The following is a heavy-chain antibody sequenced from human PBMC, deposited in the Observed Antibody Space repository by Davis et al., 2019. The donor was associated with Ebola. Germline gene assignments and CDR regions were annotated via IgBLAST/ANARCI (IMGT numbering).Heavy chain of an antibody. CDR2: INRDGSTT. CDR3: ATLPGYY. D-gene: IGHD1-26*01. CDR1: GFTLSSYW. Sequence: GESLKISCAASGFTLSSYWMHWVRQAPGKGLVWVSCINRDGSTTTYADSVKGRFTISRDNAKNTLYLQMNNLRVEDTAVYYCATLPGYYWGQGTLVTVSS. J-gene: IGHJ4*02. V-gene: IGHV3-74*03.